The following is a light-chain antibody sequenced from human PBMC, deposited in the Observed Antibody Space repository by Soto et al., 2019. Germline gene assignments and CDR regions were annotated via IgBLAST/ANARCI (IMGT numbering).Light chain of an antibody. CDR2: DVG. Sequence: QSALTQPASVSGSPGQSITVSCTGASSDVGGYNYVSWYQQHPGKAPKLVIYDVGHRPSGVSSRFSGSKSGNTASLTISGLQAEDEADYYCRSHSSISNIVVFGGGTKLTVL. V-gene: IGLV2-14*01. CDR3: RSHSSISNIVV. J-gene: IGLJ2*01. CDR1: SSDVGGYNY.